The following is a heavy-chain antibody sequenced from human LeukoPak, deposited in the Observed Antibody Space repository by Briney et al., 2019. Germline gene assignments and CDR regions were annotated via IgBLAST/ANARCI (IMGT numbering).Heavy chain of an antibody. D-gene: IGHD4-23*01. CDR1: GYTFTSYG. CDR3: AYTIYGGYSIFDY. Sequence: APVKRSCKASGYTFTSYGISWVRQAPGQGLEWMGWISAYNGNTNYAQKLQGRVTMTTDASTSTAYMELRSLRSDDTAVYYCAYTIYGGYSIFDYWGQGTLVTVSS. V-gene: IGHV1-18*01. J-gene: IGHJ4*02. CDR2: ISAYNGNT.